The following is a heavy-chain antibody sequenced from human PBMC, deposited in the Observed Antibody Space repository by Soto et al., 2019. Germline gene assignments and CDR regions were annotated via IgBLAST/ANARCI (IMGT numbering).Heavy chain of an antibody. Sequence: GGSLILSCAASGFTFSSYGMHWVRQAPGKGLEWVAVLSYDGSNKYYADSVKGRFTISRDNSKNTLYLQMNSLRAEDTAVYYCVKDIAVVGQWLAGYYYCGMDVWGQGTTVSVS. CDR1: GFTFSSYG. CDR2: LSYDGSNK. V-gene: IGHV3-30*18. CDR3: VKDIAVVGQWLAGYYYCGMDV. D-gene: IGHD6-19*01. J-gene: IGHJ6*02.